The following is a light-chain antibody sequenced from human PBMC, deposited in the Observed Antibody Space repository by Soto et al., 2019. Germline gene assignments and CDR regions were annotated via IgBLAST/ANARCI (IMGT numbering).Light chain of an antibody. J-gene: IGLJ1*01. CDR2: SDT. CDR1: SSNIGSNT. V-gene: IGLV1-44*01. Sequence: QSALTQPPSASGTPGQRVTMSCSGGSSNIGSNTVSWYQHLPGTAPQLLIYSDTQRASGVADRFSGSKSGTSASLAISGLQSDDEADYYCAAWDDRLNGALFGTGTKVTV. CDR3: AAWDDRLNGAL.